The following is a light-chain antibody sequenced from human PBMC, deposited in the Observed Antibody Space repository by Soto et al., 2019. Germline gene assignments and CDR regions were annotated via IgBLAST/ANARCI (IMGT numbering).Light chain of an antibody. V-gene: IGLV2-14*01. J-gene: IGLJ1*01. CDR3: SSYTTSATYV. CDR1: SSDVGGYNY. Sequence: QSALTQPASVSGSPGQSITISFTGTSSDVGGYNYVSWYQHHPGKVPKLLISEVSKGPSGVSSRFSGSKSGNTASLTISGLQADDEADYFCSSYTTSATYVFGTGTKVTVL. CDR2: EVS.